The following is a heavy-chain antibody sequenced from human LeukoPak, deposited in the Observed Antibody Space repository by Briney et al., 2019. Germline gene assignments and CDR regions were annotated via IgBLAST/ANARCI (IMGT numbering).Heavy chain of an antibody. J-gene: IGHJ4*02. CDR1: GFTFSDHY. CDR3: TRVYSGYAFDY. D-gene: IGHD5-12*01. CDR2: SRNKDHSYTT. Sequence: GESLRLSCAVSGFTFSDHYMDWVRQAPGKGREWVGRSRNKDHSYTTEYAASVKGKFTISRDDSKNSLYLQMNSLKTEDTAVYYCTRVYSGYAFDYWGQGTLVTVSS. V-gene: IGHV3-72*01.